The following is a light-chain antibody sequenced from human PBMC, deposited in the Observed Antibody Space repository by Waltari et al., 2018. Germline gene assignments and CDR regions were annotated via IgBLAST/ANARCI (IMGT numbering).Light chain of an antibody. CDR2: GAS. J-gene: IGKJ4*01. V-gene: IGKV3-20*01. CDR3: QQYDGSILT. Sequence: IVLTQYPATLSLSPGQRATLSCRASQTINNNFLVWYQQKPGQAPRLLIHGASSRATGFPDRFSGSGSGTDFTLTISRLEPEDVAVYYCQQYDGSILTFGGGTRVEI. CDR1: QTINNNF.